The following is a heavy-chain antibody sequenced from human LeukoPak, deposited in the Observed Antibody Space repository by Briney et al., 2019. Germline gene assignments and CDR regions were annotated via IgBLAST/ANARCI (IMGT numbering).Heavy chain of an antibody. D-gene: IGHD4-17*01. Sequence: PSETLSLTCAVYGGSFSGYYWSWIRQPPGKGLEWIGEINHSGSTNYNPSLKSRVTISVDTSKNQFSLKLSSVTAADTAVYYCARVRVFGDRGMDVRGQGTTVTVSS. J-gene: IGHJ6*02. CDR3: ARVRVFGDRGMDV. V-gene: IGHV4-34*01. CDR1: GGSFSGYY. CDR2: INHSGST.